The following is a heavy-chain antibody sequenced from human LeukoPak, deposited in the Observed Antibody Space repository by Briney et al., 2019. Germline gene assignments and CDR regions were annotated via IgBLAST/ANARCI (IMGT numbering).Heavy chain of an antibody. CDR2: IYHSGST. Sequence: PSETLSLTCTVSGYSISSGYYWGWIRQPPGKGLGWIGTIYHSGSTYYNPSLKSRVTISVDTSKNQFSLKLNSVTAADTAVYYCARPRTGTTGWFDPWGQGTLVTVSS. CDR3: ARPRTGTTGWFDP. CDR1: GYSISSGYY. D-gene: IGHD1-1*01. V-gene: IGHV4-38-2*02. J-gene: IGHJ5*02.